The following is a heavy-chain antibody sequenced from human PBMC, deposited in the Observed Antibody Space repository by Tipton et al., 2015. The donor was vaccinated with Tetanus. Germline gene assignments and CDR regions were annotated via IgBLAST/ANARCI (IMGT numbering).Heavy chain of an antibody. Sequence: TLSLTCTVSGVSISGGRYYWSWIRQRPGKGLGWIGDIYSSGSTYTDPSLKGRVTISVDTSKNQFSLRLNSVTAADTDVYYCARDQARGARGWNYFGFWGLGTLVTVSS. CDR1: GVSISGGRYY. J-gene: IGHJ4*02. CDR3: ARDQARGARGWNYFGF. D-gene: IGHD1-26*01. CDR2: IYSSGST. V-gene: IGHV4-31*03.